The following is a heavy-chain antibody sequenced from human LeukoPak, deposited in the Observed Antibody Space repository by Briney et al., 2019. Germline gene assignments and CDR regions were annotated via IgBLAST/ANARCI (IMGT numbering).Heavy chain of an antibody. V-gene: IGHV3-23*01. CDR1: GFTFSSYA. CDR2: ISGSGGST. J-gene: IGHJ4*02. D-gene: IGHD3-10*01. CDR3: AKDPYGSGSYYQPISYYFDY. Sequence: GGSLRLSCAASGFTFSSYAMSWVRQAPGKGLEWVSTISGSGGSTYYADSVKGQFTISRDTSKNTLYLQMHSLRAEDTAVYYCAKDPYGSGSYYQPISYYFDYWGQGTLVTVSS.